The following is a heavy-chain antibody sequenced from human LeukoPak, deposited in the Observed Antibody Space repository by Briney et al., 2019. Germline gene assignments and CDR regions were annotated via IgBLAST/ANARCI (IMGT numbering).Heavy chain of an antibody. CDR2: IYYSGST. D-gene: IGHD6-13*01. CDR3: ARDSVTAAAGLYYYYYGMDV. Sequence: PSETLSLTCAVYGGSFSGYYWSWIRQPPGKGLEWIGYIYYSGSTNYNPSLKSRVTISVDTSKNQFSLKLSSVTAADTAVYYCARDSVTAAAGLYYYYYGMDVWGQGTTVTVSS. V-gene: IGHV4-59*01. CDR1: GGSFSGYY. J-gene: IGHJ6*02.